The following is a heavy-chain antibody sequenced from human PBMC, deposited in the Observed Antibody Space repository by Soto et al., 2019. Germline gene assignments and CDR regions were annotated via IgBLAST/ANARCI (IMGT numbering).Heavy chain of an antibody. CDR3: ARGYGRNFDY. CDR2: IYYSGRT. CDR1: GGSIRSTTYY. V-gene: IGHV4-39*06. D-gene: IGHD5-18*01. Sequence: SETLSLTCTVSGGSIRSTTYYWGWIRQPPGKWLEWIGNIYYSGRTDYNPSLKGRVTISVDTSKNQFALKLSSVTAADTAVYYCARGYGRNFDYWGQGTLVTVSS. J-gene: IGHJ4*02.